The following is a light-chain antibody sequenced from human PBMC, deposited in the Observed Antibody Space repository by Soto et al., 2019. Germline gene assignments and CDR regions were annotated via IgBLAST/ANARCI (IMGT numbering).Light chain of an antibody. Sequence: EIVLTQSPGTLSLSPGERATLSCRASQSVSNSHLAWHQQKPGQAPRLLIFGVSSRAAGIPDRFSGSGSGTDFTLTISRLEPEDYAVYYRQQYDKSPLTFGGGTKVDIK. CDR1: QSVSNSH. J-gene: IGKJ4*01. CDR3: QQYDKSPLT. V-gene: IGKV3-20*01. CDR2: GVS.